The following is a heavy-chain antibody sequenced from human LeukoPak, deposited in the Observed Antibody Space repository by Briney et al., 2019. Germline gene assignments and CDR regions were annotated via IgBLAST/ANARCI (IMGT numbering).Heavy chain of an antibody. CDR2: ISAYNGNT. CDR3: ARVPYYHDTSGYYDDYCYYYMDV. Sequence: PVKLSCKASGPTFTSYGISWVRQAPGQGLEWMGWISAYNGNTNYEKKLKGRVTMTTDTSTSTAYMELRSLRSDDTAVYYCARVPYYHDTSGYYDDYCYYYMDVWGTGTTVTVSS. CDR1: GPTFTSYG. J-gene: IGHJ6*03. D-gene: IGHD3-22*01. V-gene: IGHV1-18*01.